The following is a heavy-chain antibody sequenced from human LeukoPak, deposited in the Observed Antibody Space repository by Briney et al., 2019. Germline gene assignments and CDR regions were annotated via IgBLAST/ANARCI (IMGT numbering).Heavy chain of an antibody. CDR3: ATQSSSGYYSGPYYFDY. J-gene: IGHJ4*02. Sequence: KPSETLSLTCAVYGGSFSSYYWGWIRQPPGKGLEWIGSIYYSGSTYYNPSLKSRVTISVDTSKNQFSLKLSSVTAADTAVYYCATQSSSGYYSGPYYFDYWGQGTLVTVSS. D-gene: IGHD3-22*01. CDR2: IYYSGST. CDR1: GGSFSSYY. V-gene: IGHV4-39*07.